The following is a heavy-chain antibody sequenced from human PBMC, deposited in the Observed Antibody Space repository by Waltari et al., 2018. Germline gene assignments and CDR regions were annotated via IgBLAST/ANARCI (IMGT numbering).Heavy chain of an antibody. V-gene: IGHV3-23*04. CDR2: ISGSGVST. J-gene: IGHJ3*02. CDR1: GFTFSSYA. CDR3: AKALGPVLLWFAPNDAFDI. Sequence: EVQLVESGGGLVQPGGSLRLSCAASGFTFSSYAMSWVRQAPGKGREWVSAISGSGVSTYYADSVKGRLTISRDNSKNTLYLQMNSLRAEDTAVYYCAKALGPVLLWFAPNDAFDIWGQGTMVTVSS. D-gene: IGHD3-10*01.